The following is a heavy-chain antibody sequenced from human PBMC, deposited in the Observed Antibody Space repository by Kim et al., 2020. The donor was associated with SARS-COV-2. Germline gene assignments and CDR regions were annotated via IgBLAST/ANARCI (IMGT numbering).Heavy chain of an antibody. V-gene: IGHV4-38-2*02. CDR3: ARDRGETYYYDSSGGGDFDY. Sequence: SETLSLTCTVSGYSISSGYYWGWIRQPPGKGLEWIGSIYHSGSTYYNPSLKSRVTISVDTSKNQFSLKLSSVTAADTAVYYCARDRGETYYYDSSGGGDFDYWGQGTLVTVSS. D-gene: IGHD3-22*01. CDR2: IYHSGST. J-gene: IGHJ4*02. CDR1: GYSISSGYY.